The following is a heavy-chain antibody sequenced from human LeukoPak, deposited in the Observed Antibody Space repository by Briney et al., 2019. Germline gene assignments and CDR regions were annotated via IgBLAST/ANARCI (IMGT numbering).Heavy chain of an antibody. J-gene: IGHJ4*02. CDR1: GFTFSSHW. CDR2: IKQDGSEK. CDR3: ARDGRRATYYFDY. D-gene: IGHD1-1*01. Sequence: GGSLRLSCAASGFTFSSHWMSWVRQAPGKGREWVANIKQDGSEKYYVDSVKGRFTISRDNAKNSLYLQMNSLRAEDTAVYYCARDGRRATYYFDYWGQGTLVTVSS. V-gene: IGHV3-7*01.